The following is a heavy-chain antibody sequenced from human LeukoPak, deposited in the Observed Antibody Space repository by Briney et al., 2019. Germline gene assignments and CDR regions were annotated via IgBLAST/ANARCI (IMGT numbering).Heavy chain of an antibody. CDR3: AKDRHPYYYDSSGYCYDAFHI. CDR1: GFTFSSYA. Sequence: TGGSLRLSCAASGFTFSSYAMTWVRQAPGKGLEWVSTISGSGASTFYADSVRGRFTISRDNSKNTLYLQVNSLRAEDTAVYCCAKDRHPYYYDSSGYCYDAFHIWGQGTMVTVSS. V-gene: IGHV3-23*01. J-gene: IGHJ3*02. D-gene: IGHD3-22*01. CDR2: ISGSGAST.